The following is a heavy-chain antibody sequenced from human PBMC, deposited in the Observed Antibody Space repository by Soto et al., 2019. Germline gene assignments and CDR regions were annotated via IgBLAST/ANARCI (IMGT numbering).Heavy chain of an antibody. V-gene: IGHV3-48*03. Sequence: YRMNCVRGERVEGLEWGSYNSSSGSTIYYADSVKGRFTISRDNAKNSLYLQMNSLRAEDTAVYYCVRDGASWYSSPGWFDPWGQGTTVTVPS. CDR2: NSSSGSTI. CDR3: VRDGASWYSSPGWFDP. CDR1: YR. D-gene: IGHD6-13*01. J-gene: IGHJ5*02.